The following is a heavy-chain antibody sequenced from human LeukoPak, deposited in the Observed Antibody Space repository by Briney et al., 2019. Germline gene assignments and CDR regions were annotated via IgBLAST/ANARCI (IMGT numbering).Heavy chain of an antibody. CDR3: ARSGSSTSPYRD. Sequence: GESLKISCKGSGYSFTSYWITWVRQMPGKGLEWMGRIDPSDSYTNYSPFFQGHVTISADKSISTAYLQWSSLKASDTAMYYCARSGSSTSPYRDWGQGTMVTVSS. CDR1: GYSFTSYW. V-gene: IGHV5-10-1*01. J-gene: IGHJ3*01. CDR2: IDPSDSYT. D-gene: IGHD2-2*02.